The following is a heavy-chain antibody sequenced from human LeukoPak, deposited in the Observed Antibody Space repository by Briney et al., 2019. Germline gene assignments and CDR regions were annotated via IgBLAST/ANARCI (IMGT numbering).Heavy chain of an antibody. CDR1: GFTLSSYS. D-gene: IGHD3-22*01. CDR2: ISSSSSTI. CDR3: ARGLYDSSGYTPLSRIRFDY. V-gene: IGHV3-48*02. Sequence: GGSLRLSCAASGFTLSSYSMNWVRQAPGKGLEWVSYISSSSSTIYYADSVKGRFTISRDNAKNSLYLQMNSLRDEDTAVYYCARGLYDSSGYTPLSRIRFDYWGQGTLVTVSS. J-gene: IGHJ4*02.